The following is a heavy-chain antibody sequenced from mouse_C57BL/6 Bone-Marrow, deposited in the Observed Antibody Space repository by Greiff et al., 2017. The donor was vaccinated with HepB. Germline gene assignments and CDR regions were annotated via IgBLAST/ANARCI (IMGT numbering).Heavy chain of an antibody. CDR2: IEPSDSYT. CDR1: GYTFTSYW. J-gene: IGHJ2*01. Sequence: QVQLQQPGAELVKPGASVKLSCKASGYTFTSYWMQWVKQRPGQGLEWIGEIEPSDSYTNYNKKFKGKATLTVDTSSSTDYMQRSSLSSEDSAVYYGAGWEVLRYWGYYFGYWGKGTTLTVSS. V-gene: IGHV1-50*01. D-gene: IGHD1-1*01. CDR3: AGWEVLRYWGYYFGY.